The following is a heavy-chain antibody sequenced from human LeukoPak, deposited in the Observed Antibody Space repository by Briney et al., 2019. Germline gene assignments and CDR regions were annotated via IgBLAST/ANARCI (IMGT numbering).Heavy chain of an antibody. Sequence: SETLSLTCTVSGGSISGYYWSWIRQPPGKGLEWIGFIYYSGNTNYNPPLKSRVTISVDTSKNQFSLKLSSVTAADTAVYYCAREGPTFDYWGQGTLVTVSS. CDR2: IYYSGNT. CDR1: GGSISGYY. V-gene: IGHV4-59*12. CDR3: AREGPTFDY. J-gene: IGHJ4*02.